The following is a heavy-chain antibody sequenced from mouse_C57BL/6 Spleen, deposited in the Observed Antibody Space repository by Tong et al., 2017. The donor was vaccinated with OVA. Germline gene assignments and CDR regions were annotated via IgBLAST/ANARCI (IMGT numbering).Heavy chain of an antibody. CDR3: ARVGLLWLRRVFDY. D-gene: IGHD2-2*01. CDR2: IWGDGST. V-gene: IGHV2-3*01. CDR1: GFSLTSYG. J-gene: IGHJ2*01. Sequence: VQLKESGPGLVAPSQSLSITCTVSGFSLTSYGVSWVRQPPGKGLEWLGVIWGDGSTNYHSALISRLSISKDNSKSKVFLKKNSLQTDDTAMYYCARVGLLWLRRVFDYWGQGTTLTVSS.